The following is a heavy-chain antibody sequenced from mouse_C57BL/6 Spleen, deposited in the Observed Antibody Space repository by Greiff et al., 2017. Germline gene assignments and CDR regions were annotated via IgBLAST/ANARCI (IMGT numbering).Heavy chain of an antibody. CDR1: GYTFTSYW. D-gene: IGHD3-1*01. Sequence: QVQLQQPGAELVMPGASVKLSCKASGYTFTSYWMHWVKQRPGQGLEWIGGIDPSDSYTNYNQKFKGKSTLTVDKSSSTAYMQLSSLTSEDSAVYYCARGYRDYAMDYWGQGTSVTVSS. J-gene: IGHJ4*01. CDR2: IDPSDSYT. V-gene: IGHV1-69*01. CDR3: ARGYRDYAMDY.